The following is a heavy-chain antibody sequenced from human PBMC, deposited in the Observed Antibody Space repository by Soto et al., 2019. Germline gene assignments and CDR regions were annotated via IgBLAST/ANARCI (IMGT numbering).Heavy chain of an antibody. CDR1: GGSFSTYR. V-gene: IGHV1-69*02. Sequence: QVQLVQSGAEVKKPGSSVKVSCEDSGGSFSTYRMFWVRQAPGQGLEWMGRIIPMLGVRNYAQRFQDRVTIIADKSTATVHMELSSLRSEDTALYYCTIGSWSGEVFDIWGQGTMVTVSS. D-gene: IGHD2-21*01. J-gene: IGHJ3*02. CDR3: TIGSWSGEVFDI. CDR2: IIPMLGVR.